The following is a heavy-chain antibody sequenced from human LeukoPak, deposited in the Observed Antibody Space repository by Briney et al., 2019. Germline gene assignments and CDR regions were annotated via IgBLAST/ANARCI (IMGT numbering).Heavy chain of an antibody. CDR1: GFTFSSYG. Sequence: GRSLRLSCAASGFTFSSYGMHWVRQAPGKGLEWVAVIWYDGSNKYYADSVKGRFTISRDNSKNTLYLQMNSLRAEDTAVYYCARSLPSNYGLGFDPWGQGTLVTVSS. CDR2: IWYDGSNK. J-gene: IGHJ5*02. CDR3: ARSLPSNYGLGFDP. V-gene: IGHV3-33*01. D-gene: IGHD4-11*01.